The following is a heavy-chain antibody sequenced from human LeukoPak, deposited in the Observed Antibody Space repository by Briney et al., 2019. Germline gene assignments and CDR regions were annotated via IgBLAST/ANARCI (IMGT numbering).Heavy chain of an antibody. CDR2: IWYDGSNK. D-gene: IGHD1-14*01. V-gene: IGHV3-33*01. CDR3: ARGGYYRYGMDV. Sequence: GRSLRLSCAASGFTFSSYGMHWVRQAPGKGLEWVAVIWYDGSNKYYADSVKGRFTISRDNSKNTLYLQMNSLRAEDTAVYYCARGGYYRYGMDVWGQGTTVTVS. J-gene: IGHJ6*02. CDR1: GFTFSSYG.